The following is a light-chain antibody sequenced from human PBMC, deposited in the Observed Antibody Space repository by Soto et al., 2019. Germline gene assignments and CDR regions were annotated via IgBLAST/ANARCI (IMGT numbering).Light chain of an antibody. CDR2: RNS. Sequence: QLVLTQPPSVSGAPGQRVTISCTGGSSNIGAGYDVHWYQQFPGTAPKLLIYRNSNRPSGVPDRFSGSKSGTSASLAITGLQAEDEADYYCQSYDRSLSAVFGGGTKLTVL. V-gene: IGLV1-40*01. CDR3: QSYDRSLSAV. J-gene: IGLJ2*01. CDR1: SSNIGAGYD.